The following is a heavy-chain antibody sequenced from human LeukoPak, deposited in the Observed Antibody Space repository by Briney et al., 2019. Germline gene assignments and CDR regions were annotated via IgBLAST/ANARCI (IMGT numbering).Heavy chain of an antibody. J-gene: IGHJ6*02. CDR2: IKQDGSEK. Sequence: GRSLRLSCAASGFTFSSYWMRWVRQAPGKGLEWVANIKQDGSEKYYVDSVKGRFTISRDNAKNSLYLQMNSLRAEDTAVYYCARGEIVVVPAAIEYYYYYYGMVVWGQGNTVTVSS. D-gene: IGHD2-2*01. CDR3: ARGEIVVVPAAIEYYYYYYGMVV. V-gene: IGHV3-7*01. CDR1: GFTFSSYW.